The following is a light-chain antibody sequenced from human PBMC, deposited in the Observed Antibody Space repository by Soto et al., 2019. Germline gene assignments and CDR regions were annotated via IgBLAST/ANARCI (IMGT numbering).Light chain of an antibody. J-gene: IGLJ2*01. CDR2: DVN. V-gene: IGLV2-14*01. Sequence: HSVLTQPASVSGSPGQSITISCTGTSSDVGAYNYVSWYQQHPGKAPKLMIYDVNIRPSGVSNRFSGSKSGNTASLTISGLQAEDEADYYCTSWTTSTTMKFGGGTKLTVL. CDR3: TSWTTSTTMK. CDR1: SSDVGAYNY.